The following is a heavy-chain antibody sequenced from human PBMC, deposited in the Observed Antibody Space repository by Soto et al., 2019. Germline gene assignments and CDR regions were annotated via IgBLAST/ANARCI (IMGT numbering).Heavy chain of an antibody. CDR1: GFTFSLYG. J-gene: IGHJ5*02. CDR2: ISHDGSTK. V-gene: IGHV3-30*18. D-gene: IGHD6-19*01. Sequence: QVQLVESGGGVVQPGRSLRLSCAAAGFTFSLYGIHWVRQAPGKGLEWLAVISHDGSTKYYADSVKGRFTVSRDNSKNSVYLQMNSLRGEDTAIYYCAKDFTSGSSRYDRFDPWGLGTSVIVS. CDR3: AKDFTSGSSRYDRFDP.